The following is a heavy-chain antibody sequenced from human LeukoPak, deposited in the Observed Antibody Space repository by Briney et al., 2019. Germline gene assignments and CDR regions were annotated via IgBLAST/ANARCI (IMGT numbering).Heavy chain of an antibody. CDR1: GGSISSGDYY. D-gene: IGHD1/OR15-1a*01. J-gene: IGHJ4*02. V-gene: IGHV4-61*02. Sequence: SETMSLTCTVSGGSISSGDYYWSWIRQPAGKGLEWIGRIYTSGSTNYNPSLKSRITISVDTSKNQFFLNLRSVTAADTAVYYCARGNNPISSLDYWGQGTLVTVSS. CDR3: ARGNNPISSLDY. CDR2: IYTSGST.